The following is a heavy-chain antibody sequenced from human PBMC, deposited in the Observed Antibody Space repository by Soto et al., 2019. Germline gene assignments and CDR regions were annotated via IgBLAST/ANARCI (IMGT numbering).Heavy chain of an antibody. CDR2: INHSGST. D-gene: IGHD4-4*01. CDR1: GGSFSGYY. CDR3: GRVHWDYSNWGNYYYYMDV. J-gene: IGHJ6*03. Sequence: QVQLQQWGAGLLKPSETLSLTCAVYGGSFSGYYWSWIRQPPGKGLEWIGEINHSGSTNYNPSLKSRSTTAVDSSKNQFPRKMIAVTAADTAEYYWGRVHWDYSNWGNYYYYMDVWGKGTTVTVSS. V-gene: IGHV4-34*01.